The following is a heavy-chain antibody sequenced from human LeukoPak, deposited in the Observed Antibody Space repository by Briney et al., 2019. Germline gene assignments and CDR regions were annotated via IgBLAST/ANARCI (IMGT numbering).Heavy chain of an antibody. D-gene: IGHD3-10*01. Sequence: SETLSLTCTVSGGSISSSSYYWGWIRQPPGKGLEWIGSIYYSGSTPYNPSLKSRATISVDTSKNQFSLKLSSVTAADTAVYYCARAPRRVRGVIIGWFDPWGQGTLVTVSS. V-gene: IGHV4-39*07. CDR2: IYYSGST. CDR1: GGSISSSSYY. J-gene: IGHJ5*02. CDR3: ARAPRRVRGVIIGWFDP.